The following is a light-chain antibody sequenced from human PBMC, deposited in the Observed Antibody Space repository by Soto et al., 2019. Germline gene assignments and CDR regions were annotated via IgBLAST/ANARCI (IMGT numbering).Light chain of an antibody. V-gene: IGKV3-20*01. CDR3: QQYSSSPT. CDR1: QSVSSSY. CDR2: GAS. Sequence: EIVLTQSPGTLSLSPGERATLSCRASQSVSSSYLAWYQQKPGQAPRLLIYGASSRATGIPDRFSGSGSGTDFTLTISRLEAEDFAVYYCQQYSSSPTFGQGTKVDIK. J-gene: IGKJ1*01.